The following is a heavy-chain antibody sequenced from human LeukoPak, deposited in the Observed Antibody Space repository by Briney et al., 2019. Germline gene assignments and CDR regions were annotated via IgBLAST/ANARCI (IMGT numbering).Heavy chain of an antibody. D-gene: IGHD5-18*01. CDR2: IYTTGST. Sequence: PSETLSLTCTVSGDSISSGSYYWSWIRQPAGKGLEWIGRIYTTGSTNYNPSLKNRVTISVDTSKNQFSLKLSSVTAADTAVYYCVRPVRYSYGLVWGQGTLVTVSS. CDR1: GDSISSGSYY. CDR3: VRPVRYSYGLV. J-gene: IGHJ4*02. V-gene: IGHV4-61*02.